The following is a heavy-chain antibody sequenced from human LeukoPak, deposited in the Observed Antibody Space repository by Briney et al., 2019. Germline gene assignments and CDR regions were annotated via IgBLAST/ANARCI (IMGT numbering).Heavy chain of an antibody. D-gene: IGHD3-3*01. CDR1: GFTFSSYW. Sequence: GGSLRLSCAASGFTFSSYWMSWVRQAPGKGLEWVANIKQDGSEKYYVDSVKGRFTISRDNAKNSLYLQMNSLRAEDTAVYYCARGGDFFDSYDAFDIWGQGTMVTVSS. CDR2: IKQDGSEK. CDR3: ARGGDFFDSYDAFDI. V-gene: IGHV3-7*01. J-gene: IGHJ3*02.